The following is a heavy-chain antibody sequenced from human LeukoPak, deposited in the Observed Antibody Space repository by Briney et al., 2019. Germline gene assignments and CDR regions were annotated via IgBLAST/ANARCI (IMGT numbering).Heavy chain of an antibody. CDR1: GFTFSSYA. J-gene: IGHJ3*02. CDR3: ARVRHGYNAFDI. D-gene: IGHD5-24*01. CDR2: ISYDGSNK. V-gene: IGHV3-30*04. Sequence: GGSLRLSCAASGFTFSSYAMHWVRQAPGKGLEWVAVISYDGSNKYYADSVKGRFTISRDNSKNTLYLQMNSLRAEDTAVYYCARVRHGYNAFDIWGQGTMVTVSS.